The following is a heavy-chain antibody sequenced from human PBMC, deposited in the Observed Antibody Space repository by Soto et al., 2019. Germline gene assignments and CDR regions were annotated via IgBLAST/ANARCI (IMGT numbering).Heavy chain of an antibody. D-gene: IGHD3-22*01. Sequence: GGSLRLSCAASGFTFSSYWMSWVRQAPGKGLEWVANIKQDGSEKYYVDSVKGRFTISRDNAKNSLYLQMNSLRAEDTAVYYCARGTYYYDSHGDNWFDPWGQGTLVTVSS. CDR3: ARGTYYYDSHGDNWFDP. CDR1: GFTFSSYW. J-gene: IGHJ5*02. V-gene: IGHV3-7*01. CDR2: IKQDGSEK.